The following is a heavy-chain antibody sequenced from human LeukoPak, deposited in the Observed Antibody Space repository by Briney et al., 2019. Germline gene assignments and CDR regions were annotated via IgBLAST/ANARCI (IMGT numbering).Heavy chain of an antibody. J-gene: IGHJ3*02. CDR3: AKSPDILTGYYMDDAFDI. CDR2: ISGGGGST. D-gene: IGHD3-9*01. CDR1: GFTFSSYA. Sequence: GGSLRLSCAASGFTFSSYAMSWVRQAPGKGLEWVSGISGGGGSTYYADSVKGRFTISRDNSKNTLYLQMNSLRAEDTAVYYCAKSPDILTGYYMDDAFDIWGQGTMVTVSS. V-gene: IGHV3-23*01.